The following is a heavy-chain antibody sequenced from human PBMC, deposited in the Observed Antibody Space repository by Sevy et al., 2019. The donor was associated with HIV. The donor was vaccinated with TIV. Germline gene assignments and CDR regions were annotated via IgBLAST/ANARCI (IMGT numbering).Heavy chain of an antibody. J-gene: IGHJ4*02. Sequence: GGSLRLSCAASAFTCDDYAMHWVRQAPGKGLEWVSLISWDGGSTYYADSVKGRFTIPRDNSKNSLYLQMNSLRAEDTALYYCAKEGARYCSGGSCYFTPFDYWGQGTLVTVSS. V-gene: IGHV3-43D*04. CDR1: AFTCDDYA. D-gene: IGHD2-15*01. CDR3: AKEGARYCSGGSCYFTPFDY. CDR2: ISWDGGST.